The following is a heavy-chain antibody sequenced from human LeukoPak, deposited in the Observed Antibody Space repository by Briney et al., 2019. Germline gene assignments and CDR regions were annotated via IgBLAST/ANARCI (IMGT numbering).Heavy chain of an antibody. CDR3: ARGASTAAKYGMDV. CDR2: VGGSGGRI. D-gene: IGHD2-21*02. CDR1: GFTFSSYA. J-gene: IGHJ6*02. Sequence: QPGGSLRLSCAASGFTFSSYAMSWVRQAPGKGLEWVSAVGGSGGRIYYADSVKGRFTISRDNSKNTLYLQMNSLRTEDTAVYYCARGASTAAKYGMDVWGRGTAVTVSS. V-gene: IGHV3-23*01.